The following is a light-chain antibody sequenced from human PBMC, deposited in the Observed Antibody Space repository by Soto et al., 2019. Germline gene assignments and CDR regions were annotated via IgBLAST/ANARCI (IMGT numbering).Light chain of an antibody. CDR1: QSISSSY. V-gene: IGKV3-20*01. J-gene: IGKJ1*01. Sequence: IVLTQSPVTLSLSPGEGATLSCRASQSISSSYLAWYQQRPGQAPRLLIYGASSRATGIPDRFSGSGSGTDFTLTISRLEPEDFAVYYCQQYGAALPWAFGQGTKVEIK. CDR2: GAS. CDR3: QQYGAALPWA.